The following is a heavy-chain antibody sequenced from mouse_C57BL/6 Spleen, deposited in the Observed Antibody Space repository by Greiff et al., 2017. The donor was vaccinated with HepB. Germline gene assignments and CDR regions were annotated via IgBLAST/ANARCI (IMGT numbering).Heavy chain of an antibody. Sequence: QVQLQQSGPELVKPGASVKISCKASGYAFSSSWMNWVKQRPGKGLEWIGRIYPGDGDTNYNGKFKGKATLTADKSSSTAYMQLSSLTSEDSAVYFCARGIGTGFDYWGQGTTLTVSS. J-gene: IGHJ2*01. CDR2: IYPGDGDT. V-gene: IGHV1-82*01. D-gene: IGHD4-1*01. CDR3: ARGIGTGFDY. CDR1: GYAFSSSW.